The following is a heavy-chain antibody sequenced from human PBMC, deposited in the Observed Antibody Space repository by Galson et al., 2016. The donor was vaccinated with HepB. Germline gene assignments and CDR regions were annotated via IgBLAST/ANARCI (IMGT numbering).Heavy chain of an antibody. J-gene: IGHJ3*02. CDR1: SDTLSNYG. CDR3: ASRGGYDAFDI. V-gene: IGHV1-18*01. Sequence: SVKVSCKASSDTLSNYGFSWVRQAPGQGLEWMGGVNTYTGDADYPQRFQDRVTMTTDTSPKTAYMELRSLRSDDTAVYYCASRGGYDAFDIWGQGTMITVSS. CDR2: VNTYTGDA. D-gene: IGHD5-12*01.